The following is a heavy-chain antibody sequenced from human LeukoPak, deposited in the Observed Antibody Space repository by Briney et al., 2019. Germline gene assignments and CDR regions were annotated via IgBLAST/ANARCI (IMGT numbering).Heavy chain of an antibody. J-gene: IGHJ5*02. CDR1: GFTFSSHW. D-gene: IGHD4-11*01. Sequence: GGSLRLSCAASGFTFSSHWMHWVRQAPGKGLEWVSRIKTDGSITAYAESVKGRFTISRDNAKNTLYLQMNSLRAEDTAVYYCARDNSPGWFGPWGQGTLDIVSS. CDR3: ARDNSPGWFGP. V-gene: IGHV3-74*01. CDR2: IKTDGSIT.